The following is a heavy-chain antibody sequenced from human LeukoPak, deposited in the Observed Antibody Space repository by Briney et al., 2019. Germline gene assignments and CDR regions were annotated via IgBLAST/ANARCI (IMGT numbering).Heavy chain of an antibody. CDR2: IYHSGST. Sequence: PSETLSLTCTVSGYSISSGYYWGWIRQPPGKGLEWIGSIYHSGSTYYNPSLKSRVTISVDTSKNQFSLKLSSVTAADTAVYYCARGSSTIRYYYYYMDVWGKGTTVTVSS. CDR3: ARGSSTIRYYYYYMDV. V-gene: IGHV4-38-2*02. CDR1: GYSISSGYY. J-gene: IGHJ6*03. D-gene: IGHD2-2*01.